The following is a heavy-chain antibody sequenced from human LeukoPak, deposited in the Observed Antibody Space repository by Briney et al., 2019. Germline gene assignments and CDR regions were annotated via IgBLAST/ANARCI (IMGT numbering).Heavy chain of an antibody. CDR2: IFSRSESI. V-gene: IGHV3-21*06. Sequence: GGSLRLSCAASGFNFGAYTINWVRQAPGKGLEWVSSIFSRSESILYADSVKGRFTISRDNAKNLLYMQMDSLRAEDTAVYYCARDLDTSGYYSYFDPWGQGTLVTVSS. CDR1: GFNFGAYT. J-gene: IGHJ5*02. D-gene: IGHD3-22*01. CDR3: ARDLDTSGYYSYFDP.